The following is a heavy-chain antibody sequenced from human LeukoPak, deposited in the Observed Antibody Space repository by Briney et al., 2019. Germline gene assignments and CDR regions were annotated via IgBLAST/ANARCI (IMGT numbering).Heavy chain of an antibody. D-gene: IGHD6-19*01. CDR2: IKQDASEK. V-gene: IGHV3-7*01. J-gene: IGHJ4*02. CDR3: ARVSFAVAFFDS. Sequence: GGSLRLSCAASGFTFSGYWMSWVRQAPGKGLEWVANIKQDASEKYYVASVTGRFTIFKYNARNSLSLQMNSLRAEDTAVYFCARVSFAVAFFDSWGQGTLVTVAS. CDR1: GFTFSGYW.